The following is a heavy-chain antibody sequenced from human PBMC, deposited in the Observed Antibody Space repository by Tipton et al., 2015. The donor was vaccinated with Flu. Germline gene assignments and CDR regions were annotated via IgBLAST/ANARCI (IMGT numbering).Heavy chain of an antibody. V-gene: IGHV4-38-2*02. Sequence: TLSLTCTVSGYPISSGYYWGWVRQPPGKGLEWIGTIYHRGNTYYNPSLKSRVTISVDTSKNQLSLRLGSVTAADTAVYYCARSDYYVSDHYWGQGTLVTVSS. CDR1: GYPISSGYY. D-gene: IGHD3-10*01. CDR2: IYHRGNT. J-gene: IGHJ4*02. CDR3: ARSDYYVSDHY.